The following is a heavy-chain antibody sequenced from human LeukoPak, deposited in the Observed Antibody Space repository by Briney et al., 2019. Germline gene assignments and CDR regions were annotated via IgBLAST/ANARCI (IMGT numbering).Heavy chain of an antibody. D-gene: IGHD1-26*01. CDR3: ARFQSGSYSELDY. V-gene: IGHV3-21*01. Sequence: KPGGSLRLSCAASRFTFSSYNMNWVRQAPGKGLEWVSSISSSSSYIYYADSVKGRFTISRDNAKNSLYLQMNSLRAEDTAVYYCARFQSGSYSELDYWGQGTLVTVSS. J-gene: IGHJ4*02. CDR1: RFTFSSYN. CDR2: ISSSSSYI.